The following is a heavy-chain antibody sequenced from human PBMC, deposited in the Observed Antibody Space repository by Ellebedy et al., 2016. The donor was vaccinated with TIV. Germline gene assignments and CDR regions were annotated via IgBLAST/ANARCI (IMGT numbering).Heavy chain of an antibody. Sequence: MPSETLSLTCTVSGGSISSSSYYWSWIRQPPGKGLEWIGYIYYSGSTNYNPSLKSRVTISVDTSKNQFSLKLSSVTAADTAVYYCARDLMTTGYFDYWGQGTLVTVSS. J-gene: IGHJ4*02. CDR2: IYYSGST. V-gene: IGHV4-61*01. D-gene: IGHD4-17*01. CDR1: GGSISSSSYY. CDR3: ARDLMTTGYFDY.